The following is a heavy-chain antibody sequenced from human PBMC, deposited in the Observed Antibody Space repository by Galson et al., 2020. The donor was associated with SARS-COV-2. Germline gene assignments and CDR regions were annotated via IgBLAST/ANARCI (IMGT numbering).Heavy chain of an antibody. CDR3: ARIPWVGAITYYYYYGMDV. J-gene: IGHJ6*02. CDR2: IDRDDEK. CDR1: GYPLSTSGMC. Sequence: SGPTLVKPTQTLTLTCTFSGYPLSTSGMCVSWIRQPPGKALEWLALIDRDDEKYHNTPRKTRHTTAKDTSKNQVVLTMTNIDPVDTATYYCARIPWVGAITYYYYYGMDVWGQGTTVTVSS. V-gene: IGHV2-70*01. D-gene: IGHD1-26*01.